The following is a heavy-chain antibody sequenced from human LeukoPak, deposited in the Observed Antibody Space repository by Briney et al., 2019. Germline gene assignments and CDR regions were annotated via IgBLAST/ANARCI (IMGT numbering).Heavy chain of an antibody. V-gene: IGHV3-21*01. CDR1: GFTFSSYV. J-gene: IGHJ3*02. D-gene: IGHD1-26*01. CDR3: ASTPLGVSGAFDI. Sequence: PGGSLRLSCAASGFTFSSYVMSWVRQAPGKGLEWVSSISSSSSYIYYADSVKGRFTISRDNAKNSLYLQMNSLRAEDTAVYYCASTPLGVSGAFDIWGQGTMVTVSS. CDR2: ISSSSSYI.